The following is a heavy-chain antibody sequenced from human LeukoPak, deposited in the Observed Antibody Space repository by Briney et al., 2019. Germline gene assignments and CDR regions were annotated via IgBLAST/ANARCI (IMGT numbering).Heavy chain of an antibody. D-gene: IGHD2-15*01. CDR2: ISYDGSNK. V-gene: IGHV3-30-3*01. J-gene: IGHJ4*02. Sequence: SGGSLRLSCAASGFTFSSYVMHWVRQAPGKGLEWVAVISYDGSNKYYADSVKGRFTISRDNAKNSLYLQMNSLRAEDTAVYYCARARGCSGGSCYSLDYWGQGTLVTVSS. CDR3: ARARGCSGGSCYSLDY. CDR1: GFTFSSYV.